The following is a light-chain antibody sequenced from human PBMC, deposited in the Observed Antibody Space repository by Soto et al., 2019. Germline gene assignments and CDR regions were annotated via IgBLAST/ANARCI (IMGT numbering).Light chain of an antibody. CDR3: SSYTSRSTLV. J-gene: IGLJ2*01. Sequence: QSALTQPASVSGSPGQSITISCTGTSSDVGGYNYVSWYQHYPGKAPKLMNYDVSNRPSGVSNRFSGSKSGNTASLTISGLKAEDEADYYCSSYTSRSTLVFGGGTKLTVL. V-gene: IGLV2-14*03. CDR2: DVS. CDR1: SSDVGGYNY.